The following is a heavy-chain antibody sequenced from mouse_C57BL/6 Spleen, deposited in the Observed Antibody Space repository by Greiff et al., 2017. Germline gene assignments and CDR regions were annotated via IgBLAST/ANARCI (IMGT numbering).Heavy chain of an antibody. D-gene: IGHD1-1*01. CDR1: GYTFTSYW. V-gene: IGHV1-64*01. J-gene: IGHJ1*03. Sequence: QVQLQQPGAELVKPGASVKLSCKASGYTFTSYWMHWVKQRPGQGLEWIGMIHPNSGSTNYNEKFKSKATLTVDKSSSTAYMQLSSLTSEDSAVYYCARGVTTVVALERYWYFDVWGTGTTVTVSS. CDR3: ARGVTTVVALERYWYFDV. CDR2: IHPNSGST.